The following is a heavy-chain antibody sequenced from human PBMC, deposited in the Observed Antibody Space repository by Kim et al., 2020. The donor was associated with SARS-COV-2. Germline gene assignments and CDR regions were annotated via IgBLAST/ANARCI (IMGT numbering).Heavy chain of an antibody. V-gene: IGHV4-34*01. CDR3: ARGTRQWLVRGPYYYYMDV. Sequence: SETLSLTCAVYGGSFSGYYWSWIRQPPGKGLEWIGEINHSGSTNYNPSLKSRVTISVDTSKNQFSLKLSSVTAADTAVYYCARGTRQWLVRGPYYYYMDVWSKVTTVTVSS. CDR2: INHSGST. CDR1: GGSFSGYY. D-gene: IGHD6-19*01. J-gene: IGHJ6*03.